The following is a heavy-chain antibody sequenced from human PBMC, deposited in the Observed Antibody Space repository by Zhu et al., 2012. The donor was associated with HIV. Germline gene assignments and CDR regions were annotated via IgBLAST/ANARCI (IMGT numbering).Heavy chain of an antibody. V-gene: IGHV4-38-2*01. CDR2: IYHSGST. CDR1: GYSISSGYY. D-gene: IGHD3-10*01. J-gene: IGHJ4*02. CDR3: ARLCRFGEPDLGY. Sequence: QVQLQESGPGLVKPSETLSLTCAVSGYSISSGYYWGWIRQPPGKGLEWIGSIYHSGSTYYNPSLKSRVTISVDTSKNQFSLKLSSVTAADTAVYYCARLCRFGEPDLGYWGQGTLVTVSS.